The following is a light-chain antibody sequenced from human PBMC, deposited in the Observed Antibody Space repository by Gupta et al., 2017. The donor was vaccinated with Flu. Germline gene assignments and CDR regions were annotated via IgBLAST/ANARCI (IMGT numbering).Light chain of an antibody. V-gene: IGKV1-8*01. CDR1: QGISSY. CDR2: AAS. Sequence: AIRMTQSPSSFSASTGDRVTITCRASQGISSYLAWYQQKPVKAPKLLIYAASTLQSGVPSRFSGSGSGTDFTLTISFLHSEDFATYYCQQDASYPYTFGQGTKMEIK. J-gene: IGKJ2*01. CDR3: QQDASYPYT.